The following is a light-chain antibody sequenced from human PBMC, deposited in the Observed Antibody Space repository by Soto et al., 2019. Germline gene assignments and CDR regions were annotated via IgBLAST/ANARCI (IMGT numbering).Light chain of an antibody. CDR2: DVS. CDR1: ISDVGDYNY. J-gene: IGLJ2*01. V-gene: IGLV2-14*01. Sequence: QSALTQPASVSGCPGQSITISCTGTISDVGDYNYVSWYQQHPGKAPKLMIYDVSNRPSGVSNRFSGSKSGNTASLTISGVQAEDEADYYCSSYTSSSTLGVFGGGTKLTVL. CDR3: SSYTSSSTLGV.